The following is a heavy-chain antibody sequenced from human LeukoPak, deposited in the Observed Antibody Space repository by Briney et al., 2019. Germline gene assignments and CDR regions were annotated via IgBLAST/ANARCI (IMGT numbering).Heavy chain of an antibody. V-gene: IGHV4-39*01. D-gene: IGHD3-3*01. CDR2: IYYSGST. CDR1: GGSISSSSYY. J-gene: IGHJ5*02. CDR3: ARQPPAIWSGYYFRWFDP. Sequence: SETLSLTCTVSGGSISSSSYYWGWIRQPPGKGLEWIGSIYYSGSTYYNPSLKSRVTIPVDTSKNQFSLKLSSVTAADTAVYYCARQPPAIWSGYYFRWFDPWGQGTLVTVSS.